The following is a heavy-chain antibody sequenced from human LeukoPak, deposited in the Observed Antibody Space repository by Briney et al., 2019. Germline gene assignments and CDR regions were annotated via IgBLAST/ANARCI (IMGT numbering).Heavy chain of an antibody. CDR2: INWNGGSS. Sequence: RPGGSLRLSCAASGFTFDDYGKSWVRQAPGKGLEWVSGINWNGGSSGYADSVKGRFTISRDNAKNSLYLQMNSLRAEDTALYYCARARFGELLSYFDYWGQGTLVTVSS. J-gene: IGHJ4*02. V-gene: IGHV3-20*04. CDR3: ARARFGELLSYFDY. D-gene: IGHD3-10*02. CDR1: GFTFDDYG.